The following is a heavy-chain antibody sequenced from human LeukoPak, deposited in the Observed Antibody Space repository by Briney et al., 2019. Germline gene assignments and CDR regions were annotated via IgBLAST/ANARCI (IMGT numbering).Heavy chain of an antibody. CDR3: ANAEDSSSFPY. J-gene: IGHJ4*02. D-gene: IGHD6-6*01. CDR1: GFTFDDYG. V-gene: IGHV3-23*01. Sequence: PGESLKISCAASGFTFDDYGMSWVRQAPGKGLEWVSAISGSGGSTYYADSVKGRFTISRDNSKNTLYLQMNSLRAEDTAVYYCANAEDSSSFPYWGQGTLVTVSS. CDR2: ISGSGGST.